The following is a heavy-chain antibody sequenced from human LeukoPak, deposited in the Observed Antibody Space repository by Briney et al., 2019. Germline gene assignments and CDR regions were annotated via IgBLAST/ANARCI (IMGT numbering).Heavy chain of an antibody. CDR2: FDPEDGET. CDR1: GYTLTELS. D-gene: IGHD4-17*01. CDR3: ARGDYGVDY. V-gene: IGHV1-24*01. J-gene: IGHJ4*02. Sequence: ASVKVSCKVSGYTLTELSMHWVRQAPGKGLEWMGGFDPEDGETIYAQKLQGRVTMTTDTSTSTAYMELRSLRSDDTAVYYCARGDYGVDYWGQGTLVTVSS.